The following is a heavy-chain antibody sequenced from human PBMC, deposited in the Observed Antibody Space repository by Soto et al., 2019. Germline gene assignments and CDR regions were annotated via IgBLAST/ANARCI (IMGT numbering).Heavy chain of an antibody. J-gene: IGHJ4*02. CDR2: VHGGGST. CDR1: GCTVSNNH. CDR3: AGRLTTAASLDY. D-gene: IGHD3-16*01. V-gene: IGHV3-53*01. Sequence: VQLVESGGGLIHPGGSLRLSCAASGCTVSNNHMTWVRQAAGKGLELVSFVHGGGSTSYADSVKGRFTISRDNSKNTLYLQMDSLRAEDTAIYYCAGRLTTAASLDYWGRGTLVTVSS.